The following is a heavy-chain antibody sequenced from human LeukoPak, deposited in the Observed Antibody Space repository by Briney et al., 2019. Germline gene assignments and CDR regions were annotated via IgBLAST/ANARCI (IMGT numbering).Heavy chain of an antibody. CDR3: AWSYSGSYNLRLYYFDY. CDR1: GGSISSYY. D-gene: IGHD1-26*01. Sequence: KTSETLSLTCTVSGGSISSYYWSWIRQPPGKGLEWIGYIYYSGSTNYNHSLKSRVTISVDTSKNQFSLQLSSVTAADTAVYYCAWSYSGSYNLRLYYFDYWGQGTLVTVSS. J-gene: IGHJ4*02. V-gene: IGHV4-59*08. CDR2: IYYSGST.